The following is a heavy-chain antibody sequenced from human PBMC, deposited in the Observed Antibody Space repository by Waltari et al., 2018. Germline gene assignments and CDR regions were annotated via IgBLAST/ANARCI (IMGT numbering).Heavy chain of an antibody. CDR1: GHTLTELS. D-gene: IGHD3-10*01. CDR3: ATTITMVRGVIISQTLIFDY. V-gene: IGHV1-24*01. Sequence: QVQLVQSGAAVKKPGASVKVSCKVSGHTLTELSMHWVRQAPGKGLEWLGGFDPEDGETIYAQKFQGRVTMTEDTSTDTAYMELSSLRSEDTAVYYCATTITMVRGVIISQTLIFDYWGQGTLVTVSS. J-gene: IGHJ4*02. CDR2: FDPEDGET.